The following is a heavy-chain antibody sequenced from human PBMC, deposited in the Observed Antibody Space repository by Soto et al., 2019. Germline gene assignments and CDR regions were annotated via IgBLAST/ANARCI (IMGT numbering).Heavy chain of an antibody. CDR2: SSATGAGT. V-gene: IGHV3-23*01. CDR3: AKDRRAGGNYGFYSDF. Sequence: GAVRLSCXASGFTFSSYGMTWVRQAPGKGLEWVSFSSATGAGTYYADSVKGRFTISRDNSKNTLYLQMTSLRADDTAVYYCAKDRRAGGNYGFYSDFWGQGALVTVSS. J-gene: IGHJ4*02. CDR1: GFTFSSYG. D-gene: IGHD1-7*01.